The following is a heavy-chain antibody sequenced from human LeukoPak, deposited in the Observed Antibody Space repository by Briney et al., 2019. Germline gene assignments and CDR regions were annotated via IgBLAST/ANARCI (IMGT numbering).Heavy chain of an antibody. CDR1: GFIFTNYF. CDR3: AKDRSGWHDY. V-gene: IGHV3-30*18. Sequence: GGSLRLSCAASGFIFTNYFMSWVRQAPGKGLEWVAVISYDGSNKYYADSAKGRFTISRDNSKNTLYLQMNSLRAEDTAVYYCAKDRSGWHDYWGQGTLVTVSS. D-gene: IGHD6-19*01. J-gene: IGHJ4*02. CDR2: ISYDGSNK.